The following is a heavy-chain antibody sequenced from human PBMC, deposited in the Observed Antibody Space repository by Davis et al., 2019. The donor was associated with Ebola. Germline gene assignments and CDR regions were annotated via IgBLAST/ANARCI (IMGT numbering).Heavy chain of an antibody. D-gene: IGHD3-22*01. V-gene: IGHV4-59*01. CDR1: GGSISSSY. J-gene: IGHJ4*02. CDR2: IYYSGST. CDR3: ARYYYDSISYHSHIPYYFDY. Sequence: MPSETLSLTCTVSGGSISSSYWTWIRQPPGMGLEWLGYIYYSGSTKYNPSLKSRVTISVDTSKNQFSLKLSSVTAADTAVYYCARYYYDSISYHSHIPYYFDYWGLGTLVTVSS.